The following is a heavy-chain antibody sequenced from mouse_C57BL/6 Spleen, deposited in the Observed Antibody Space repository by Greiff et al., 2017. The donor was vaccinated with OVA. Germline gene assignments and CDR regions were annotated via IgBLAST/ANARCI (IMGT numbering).Heavy chain of an antibody. CDR3: AREVDSSGYWFAY. J-gene: IGHJ3*01. D-gene: IGHD3-2*02. CDR2: IYPGDGDT. Sequence: LEESGAELVKPGASVKISCKASGYAFSSYWMNWVKQRPGKGLEWIGQIYPGDGDTNYNGKFKGKATLTADKSSCTAYMQLSSLTSEDSAVYFCAREVDSSGYWFAYWGQGTLVTVSA. V-gene: IGHV1-80*01. CDR1: GYAFSSYW.